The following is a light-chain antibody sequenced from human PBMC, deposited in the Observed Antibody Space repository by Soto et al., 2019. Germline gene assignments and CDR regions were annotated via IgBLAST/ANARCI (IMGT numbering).Light chain of an antibody. J-gene: IGKJ2*01. CDR1: QSINND. Sequence: EIAMTQSPATLSLSPGERAALSCRASQSINNDLAWYQQKPGQPPRLLIYGASTRATCVPARFTGSESGSEFTPTISGLQSEDFAVYYCQQGHNWPLTFGQGTRLE. CDR2: GAS. CDR3: QQGHNWPLT. V-gene: IGKV3-15*01.